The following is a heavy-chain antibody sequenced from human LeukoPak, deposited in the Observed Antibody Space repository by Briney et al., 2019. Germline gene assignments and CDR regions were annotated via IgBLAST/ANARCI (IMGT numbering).Heavy chain of an antibody. CDR3: ARDDGDGYNYGFFDY. D-gene: IGHD5-24*01. J-gene: IGHJ4*02. V-gene: IGHV3-33*01. Sequence: GGSLRLSCAASGFTFSSYGMHWVRQAPGKGLEWVAVIWYDGSNKYYADSVKGRFTISRDNSKNTLYLQMNSLRAEDTAVYYCARDDGDGYNYGFFDYWGQETLVTVSS. CDR2: IWYDGSNK. CDR1: GFTFSSYG.